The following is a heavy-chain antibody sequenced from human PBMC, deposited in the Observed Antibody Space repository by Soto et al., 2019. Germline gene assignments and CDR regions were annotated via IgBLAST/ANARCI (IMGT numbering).Heavy chain of an antibody. D-gene: IGHD2-2*01. Sequence: PGGSLRLSCTASGFTFGDYAMSWYRQAPGKGLEWVGFIRSKAYGGTTEYAASVKGRFTISRDDSKSIAYLQMNSLKTEDTAVYYCTSSRVVPAASPPLRFDYWGQGTLVTVSS. CDR1: GFTFGDYA. V-gene: IGHV3-49*03. J-gene: IGHJ4*02. CDR3: TSSRVVPAASPPLRFDY. CDR2: IRSKAYGGTT.